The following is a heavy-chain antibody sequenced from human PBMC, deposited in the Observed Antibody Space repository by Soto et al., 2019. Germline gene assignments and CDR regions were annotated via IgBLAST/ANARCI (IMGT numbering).Heavy chain of an antibody. V-gene: IGHV3-30-3*01. J-gene: IGHJ4*02. Sequence: QVQLVESGGGVVQPGRSLRLSCVASGFTFSSYAMHWVRQAPGKGLEWVAAISYDGSNKYYADSVKGRFTISRDNSKNTLYLQMNSLRAEDTAVYYCASQYSCNYYAFDYWGQGTLVTVSS. CDR3: ASQYSCNYYAFDY. D-gene: IGHD1-26*01. CDR1: GFTFSSYA. CDR2: ISYDGSNK.